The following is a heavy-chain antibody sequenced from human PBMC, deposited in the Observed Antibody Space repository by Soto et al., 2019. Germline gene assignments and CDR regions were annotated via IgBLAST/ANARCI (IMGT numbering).Heavy chain of an antibody. D-gene: IGHD5-18*01. CDR3: ARIRDSYGSIDY. CDR2: IFSNDEK. J-gene: IGHJ4*02. V-gene: IGHV2-26*01. CDR1: GFSLSNARMG. Sequence: GSGPTLVNPTETLTLTCTVSGFSLSNARMGVSWIRQPPGKALEWLAHIFSNDEKSYSTSLKTRLTISKDTSKNQVVLTMTNMDPVDTATYYCARIRDSYGSIDYWGQGTLVTVSS.